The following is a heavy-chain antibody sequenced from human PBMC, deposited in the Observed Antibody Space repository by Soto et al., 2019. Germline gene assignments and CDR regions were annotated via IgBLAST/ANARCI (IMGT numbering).Heavy chain of an antibody. CDR1: GGSIRSYY. CDR3: ARDLWGYCGTDCYPLDV. V-gene: IGHV4-59*01. J-gene: IGHJ6*02. CDR2: LYNSGST. D-gene: IGHD2-21*02. Sequence: SETLSLTCTVSGGSIRSYYWSWIRQAPGKGLEWIGYLYNSGSTVYNPSLKSRVTISVDTSKNQFSLKLNSVTAADTAVYYCARDLWGYCGTDCYPLDVWGQGTTVTASS.